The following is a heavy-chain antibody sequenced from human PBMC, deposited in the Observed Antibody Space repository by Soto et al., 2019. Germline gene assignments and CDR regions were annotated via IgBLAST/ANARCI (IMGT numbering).Heavy chain of an antibody. Sequence: QVQLVESGGGLVKPGGSLRLSCAASGFTFSDYYMNWIRQAPGKGLEWVSYITSSGRTTYYADSVKGRFTISRDNAKNSLYLQMNSLRAEDTAVYYCARDLGLVLEDSGSPLSYYGMDVWGQGTPVTVSS. CDR2: ITSSGRTT. J-gene: IGHJ6*02. D-gene: IGHD6-25*01. CDR1: GFTFSDYY. V-gene: IGHV3-11*01. CDR3: ARDLGLVLEDSGSPLSYYGMDV.